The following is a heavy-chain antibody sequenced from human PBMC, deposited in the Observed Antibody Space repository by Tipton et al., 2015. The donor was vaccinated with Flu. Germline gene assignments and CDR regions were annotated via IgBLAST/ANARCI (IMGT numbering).Heavy chain of an antibody. Sequence: TLSLTCAVYGGSFSGYYWSWIRQPPGEGLEWIGEINHSGSTNYNPSPKSRVTISVDTSKNQFSLKLSSVTAADTAVYYCARGGRTTVTPDYWGQGTLVTVSS. CDR2: INHSGST. CDR3: ARGGRTTVTPDY. CDR1: GGSFSGYY. V-gene: IGHV4-34*01. D-gene: IGHD4-11*01. J-gene: IGHJ4*02.